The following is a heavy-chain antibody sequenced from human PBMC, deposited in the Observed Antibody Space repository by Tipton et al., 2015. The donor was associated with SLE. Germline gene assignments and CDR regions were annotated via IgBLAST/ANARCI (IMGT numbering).Heavy chain of an antibody. CDR3: AREPRSGYHYY. J-gene: IGHJ4*02. CDR1: GGSFSGYY. V-gene: IGHV4-34*01. CDR2: INHSGST. D-gene: IGHD3-3*01. Sequence: LRLSCAVYGGSFSGYYWSWIRPPPGKGLEWIGEINHSGSTNYNPSLKSRVTISVDTSKNQFSLKLSSVTAAYTAVYYCAREPRSGYHYYWGQGTLVIVSS.